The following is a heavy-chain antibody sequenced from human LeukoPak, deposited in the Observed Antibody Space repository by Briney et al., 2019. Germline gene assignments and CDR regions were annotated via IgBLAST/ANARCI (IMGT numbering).Heavy chain of an antibody. Sequence: SETLSLTCAVYGASFDGYYWSWIRQPPGKGLEWIGEINHSGSPTSNPSLKSRVSISVATSRNQFSRKLSALTAADTAVYYCASVPFRSSGRYCSDGSCYVRSHLDYYCGMDVWGQGTTVTVSS. CDR2: INHSGSP. CDR1: GASFDGYY. J-gene: IGHJ6*02. D-gene: IGHD2-15*01. CDR3: ASVPFRSSGRYCSDGSCYVRSHLDYYCGMDV. V-gene: IGHV4-34*01.